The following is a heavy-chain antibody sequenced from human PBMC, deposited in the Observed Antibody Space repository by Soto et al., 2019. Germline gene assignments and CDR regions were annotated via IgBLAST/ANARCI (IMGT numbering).Heavy chain of an antibody. CDR2: IDPYDSNT. V-gene: IGHV5-10-1*01. CDR1: GDSLTSYW. Sequence: GESLKISCKGSGDSLTSYWINWVRQMPGKGLEWMGRIDPYDSNTIYSPSLQGHVTISADKSPTTAYLHWSSLQASDTAIYYCAELSRSYRPFDYWGQGTVVTVSS. J-gene: IGHJ4*02. CDR3: AELSRSYRPFDY. D-gene: IGHD3-16*02.